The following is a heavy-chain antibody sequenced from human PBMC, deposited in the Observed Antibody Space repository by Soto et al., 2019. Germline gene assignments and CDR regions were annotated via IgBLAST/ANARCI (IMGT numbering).Heavy chain of an antibody. CDR1: VGSISSYY. D-gene: IGHD5-18*01. J-gene: IGHJ4*02. CDR2: IYYSGST. CDR3: ARENTAMAEYYFEY. Sequence: PSETLSLTCAFSVGSISSYYCSWILHPPGKGLELIGYIYYSGSTNYNPSLKSRVTISVDTSKNQFSLKLSSVTAADTAVYYCARENTAMAEYYFEYWGQGTLVTVSS. V-gene: IGHV4-59*01.